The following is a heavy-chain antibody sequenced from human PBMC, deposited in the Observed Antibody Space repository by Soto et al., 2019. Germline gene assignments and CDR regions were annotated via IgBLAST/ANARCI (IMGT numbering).Heavy chain of an antibody. V-gene: IGHV3-33*01. CDR2: IRYDGSHE. CDR1: GFIFSNYG. CDR3: ARDRYSYDSRAYQGVDWYFDL. D-gene: IGHD3-22*01. J-gene: IGHJ2*01. Sequence: AGGSLRLSCAASGFIFSNYGMHWVRQAPGKGLEWVAVIRYDGSHESYADSVKGRFTISRDNSKNTLFLQMNSLRAEDTAVYYCARDRYSYDSRAYQGVDWYFDLWGRGTLVTVSS.